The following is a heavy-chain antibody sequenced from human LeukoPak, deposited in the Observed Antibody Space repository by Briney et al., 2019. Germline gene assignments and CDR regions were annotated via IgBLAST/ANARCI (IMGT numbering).Heavy chain of an antibody. CDR1: GFTFSDYG. Sequence: GGSLRLSCAASGFTFSDYGMSWVCQAPGKGLEWVSGINWNGGSTGYADSVKGRFTISRDNAKNSLYLQMNSLRAEDTALYYCARDRTVTYYYYMDVWGKGTTVTVSS. V-gene: IGHV3-20*04. D-gene: IGHD3/OR15-3a*01. J-gene: IGHJ6*03. CDR2: INWNGGST. CDR3: ARDRTVTYYYYMDV.